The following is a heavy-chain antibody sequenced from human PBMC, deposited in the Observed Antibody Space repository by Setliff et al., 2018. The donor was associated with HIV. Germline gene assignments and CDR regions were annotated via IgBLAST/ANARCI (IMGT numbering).Heavy chain of an antibody. CDR1: GGSFSGYY. CDR2: INHSGST. CDR3: ARFTSGWYGQY. J-gene: IGHJ4*02. Sequence: PSETLSLTCAVYGGSFSGYYWSWIRQPPGKGLEWIGEINHSGSTSYNPSLKSRVTISVDTSKNQFSMKLTSVTIADTAVYYCARFTSGWYGQYWGQGTRVTVSS. V-gene: IGHV4-34*01. D-gene: IGHD6-19*01.